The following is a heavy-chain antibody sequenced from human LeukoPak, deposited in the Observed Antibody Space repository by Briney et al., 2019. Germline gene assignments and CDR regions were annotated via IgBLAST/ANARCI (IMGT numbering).Heavy chain of an antibody. V-gene: IGHV1-2*02. Sequence: ASVKVSCKASGYTFTGYYMHWVRQAPGQGLEWMGWINPNSGGTNYAQKFQGRVTMTRDTSISTAYMELSRLRSDDTAVYYCAKDWKGSNCDGDCLVYWGQGTLVTVSS. CDR1: GYTFTGYY. D-gene: IGHD2-21*01. CDR3: AKDWKGSNCDGDCLVY. J-gene: IGHJ4*02. CDR2: INPNSGGT.